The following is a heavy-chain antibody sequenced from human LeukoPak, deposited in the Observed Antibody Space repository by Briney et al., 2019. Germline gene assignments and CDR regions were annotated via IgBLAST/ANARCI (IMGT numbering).Heavy chain of an antibody. J-gene: IGHJ4*02. V-gene: IGHV3-53*01. CDR3: ETLHDYGGY. CDR2: IYSGGST. Sequence: SGGSLRLSCAASGLTVSSNYMSWVRQAPGKGLEWVTVIYSGGSTYYADSVKGRLTISRDNSKNTLYLQMNSLRAEDTAVYYCETLHDYGGYWGQGTLVTVSS. CDR1: GLTVSSNY. D-gene: IGHD5-24*01.